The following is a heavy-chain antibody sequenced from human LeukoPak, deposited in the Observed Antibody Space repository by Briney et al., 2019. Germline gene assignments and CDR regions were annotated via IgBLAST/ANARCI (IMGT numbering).Heavy chain of an antibody. CDR1: GFTFSSYA. V-gene: IGHV3-30*04. CDR2: TSYNGNNK. D-gene: IGHD3-22*01. J-gene: IGHJ4*02. Sequence: GGSLRLSCGASGFTFSSYAMHWGRQAPAKGLEWVAGTSYNGNNKLYTDSVKGRFSISRDNSKNTLYLQMDSLRAEDTAVYYCAKGDNYYDSSGYYHVKALFDYWGQGALVTVSS. CDR3: AKGDNYYDSSGYYHVKALFDY.